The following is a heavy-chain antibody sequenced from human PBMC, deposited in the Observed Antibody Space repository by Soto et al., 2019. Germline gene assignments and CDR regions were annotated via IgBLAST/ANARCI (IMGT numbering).Heavy chain of an antibody. V-gene: IGHV4-34*01. CDR2: INHSGST. CDR1: GGSFSGYY. Sequence: SETLSLTCAVYGGSFSGYYWSWIRQPPGKGLEWIGEINHSGSTNYNPSLKSRVTISVDTSKNQFSLKLSSVTAADTAVYYCARLPSRGPGKYYQLLRDNWFDPWGQGTLVTVSS. CDR3: ARLPSRGPGKYYQLLRDNWFDP. D-gene: IGHD2-2*01. J-gene: IGHJ5*02.